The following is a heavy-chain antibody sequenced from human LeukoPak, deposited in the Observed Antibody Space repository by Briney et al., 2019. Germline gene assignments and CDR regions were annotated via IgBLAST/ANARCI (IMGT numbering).Heavy chain of an antibody. CDR2: IYYSGST. Sequence: SETLSLTCTVSGGSISGYYWSWIRQPPGKGLEWIGYIYYSGSTKYNPSLKSRVTISVDTSKNQFSLMLSSVTAADTAVYYCARQDGYSGYDGGFDSWGQGTLVTVSS. CDR3: ARQDGYSGYDGGFDS. J-gene: IGHJ4*02. CDR1: GGSISGYY. V-gene: IGHV4-59*08. D-gene: IGHD5-12*01.